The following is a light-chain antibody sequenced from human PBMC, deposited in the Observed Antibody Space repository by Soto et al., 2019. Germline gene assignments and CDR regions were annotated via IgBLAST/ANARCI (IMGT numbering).Light chain of an antibody. J-gene: IGKJ1*01. Sequence: EIVLTQSPGTLSLSPGERATLSCRASQSFRGLLAWYQQKPGQAPRLLIYDASNRATGIPARFSGSGSGTEFTLTISSLQSEDFAVYYCQQYNNWPPTFGQGTKVDI. CDR3: QQYNNWPPT. V-gene: IGKV3D-15*01. CDR2: DAS. CDR1: QSFRGL.